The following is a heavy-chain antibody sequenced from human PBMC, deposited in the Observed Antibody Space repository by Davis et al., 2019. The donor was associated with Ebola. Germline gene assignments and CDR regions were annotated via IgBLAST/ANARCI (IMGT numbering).Heavy chain of an antibody. CDR2: ITPSSGAT. Sequence: AASVKVSCKTSGFTFTGFYIHWVRQAPGQGLQWMGRITPSSGATNYAQKFQGRVTMTRDTSINTAYMELSSLTSDDTGIYYCARDLEYSFDYWGQGTLVTVSS. D-gene: IGHD2/OR15-2a*01. CDR1: GFTFTGFY. CDR3: ARDLEYSFDY. V-gene: IGHV1-2*05. J-gene: IGHJ4*02.